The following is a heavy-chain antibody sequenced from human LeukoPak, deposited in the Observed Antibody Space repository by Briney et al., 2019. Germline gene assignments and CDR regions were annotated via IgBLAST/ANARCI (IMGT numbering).Heavy chain of an antibody. V-gene: IGHV3-23*01. J-gene: IGHJ4*02. Sequence: GGSLRLSCAASGCTFSSYAMSWVRQAPGKGLEWVSAISGSGGSTYYADSVKGRFTISRDNSKNTLYLQMNSLRAEDTAVYYCAKDCGRDCSGGSWYGIDYWGQGTLVTVSS. CDR3: AKDCGRDCSGGSWYGIDY. CDR1: GCTFSSYA. CDR2: ISGSGGST. D-gene: IGHD2-15*01.